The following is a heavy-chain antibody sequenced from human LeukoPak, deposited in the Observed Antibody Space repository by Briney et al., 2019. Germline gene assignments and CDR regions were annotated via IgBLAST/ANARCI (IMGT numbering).Heavy chain of an antibody. CDR1: GYSFTSYW. Sequence: GASLKFSCKGSGYSFTSYWIGWVRQMPGKGLEWMGIIYPGDSDTRYSPSFQGQVTISADKSISTAYLQWSSLKASDTAMYYCARPYYYDSSGYSAPYAFDIWGQGTMVTVSS. V-gene: IGHV5-51*01. D-gene: IGHD3-22*01. CDR2: IYPGDSDT. J-gene: IGHJ3*02. CDR3: ARPYYYDSSGYSAPYAFDI.